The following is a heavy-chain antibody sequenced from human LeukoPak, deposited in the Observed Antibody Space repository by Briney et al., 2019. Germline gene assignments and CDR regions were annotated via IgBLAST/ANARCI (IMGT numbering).Heavy chain of an antibody. J-gene: IGHJ4*02. Sequence: SETLSLTCTVSGGSISRYYWSWIRQPPGKGLEWIGYIYYIGSTNNNPSLKSRVTISVDTSKNQFSLKLSSVTAADTAVYYCARGTWSYGSGSSYFDYWGQGTLVTVSS. CDR3: ARGTWSYGSGSSYFDY. D-gene: IGHD3-10*01. V-gene: IGHV4-59*01. CDR1: GGSISRYY. CDR2: IYYIGST.